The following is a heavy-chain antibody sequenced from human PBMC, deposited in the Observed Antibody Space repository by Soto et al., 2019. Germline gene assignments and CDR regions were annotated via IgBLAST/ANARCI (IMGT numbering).Heavy chain of an antibody. CDR2: ISYDGSNK. CDR1: GFTFSSYG. V-gene: IGHV3-30*03. CDR3: ARDRLRYNWNDFPYYYYGMDV. J-gene: IGHJ6*02. Sequence: GGSLRLSCAASGFTFSSYGMHWVRQAPGKGLEWVAIISYDGSNKYYADSVKGRFTISRDNSKNTLYLQMNSLRAEDTAVYYCARDRLRYNWNDFPYYYYGMDVWGQGTTVTVSS. D-gene: IGHD1-1*01.